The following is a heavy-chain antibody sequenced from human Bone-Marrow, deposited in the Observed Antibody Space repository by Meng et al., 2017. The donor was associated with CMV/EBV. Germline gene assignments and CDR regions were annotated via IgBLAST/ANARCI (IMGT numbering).Heavy chain of an antibody. J-gene: IGHJ6*02. Sequence: GGSLRLSCAASGFTFSSYSMNWVRQAPGKGLEWVSYISSSSSTIYYADSVKGRFTISRDNAKNSLYLQMNSLRAEDTAVYYCARVTTLYYYYGMDVWGQGTTVPVSS. CDR1: GFTFSSYS. V-gene: IGHV3-48*04. CDR3: ARVTTLYYYYGMDV. CDR2: ISSSSSTI. D-gene: IGHD4-11*01.